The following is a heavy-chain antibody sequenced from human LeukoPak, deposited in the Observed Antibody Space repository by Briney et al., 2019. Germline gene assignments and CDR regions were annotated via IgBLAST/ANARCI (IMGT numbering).Heavy chain of an antibody. CDR1: GGSISSSSYY. CDR3: ARVRCYDYVWGSYPGYYYYYMDV. D-gene: IGHD3-16*02. Sequence: SETLSLTCTVSGGSISSSSYYWGWIRQPPGKGLEWIGSIYYSGSTYYNPSLKSRVTISVDTSKNQFSLKLSSVTAADTAVYYCARVRCYDYVWGSYPGYYYYYMDVWGKGTTVTVSS. V-gene: IGHV4-39*07. CDR2: IYYSGST. J-gene: IGHJ6*03.